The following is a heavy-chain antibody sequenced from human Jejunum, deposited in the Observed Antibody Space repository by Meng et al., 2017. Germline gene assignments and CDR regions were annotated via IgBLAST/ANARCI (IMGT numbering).Heavy chain of an antibody. J-gene: IGHJ5*02. CDR2: TYYRSKWYS. V-gene: IGHV6-1*01. D-gene: IGHD3-22*01. CDR3: ARDESRLLRS. CDR1: GDSVSSNSAA. Sequence: QLQQAGPGLGKPSQHLPLPCAISGDSVSSNSAAWNWIRQSPSRGLEWLGRTYYRSKWYSDYAVSVKSRITINTDTSKNQLSLQLNSVTPEDTAVYYCARDESRLLRSWGQGTLVTVSS.